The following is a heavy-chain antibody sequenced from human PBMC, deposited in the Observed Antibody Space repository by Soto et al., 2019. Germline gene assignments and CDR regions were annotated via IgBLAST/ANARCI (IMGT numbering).Heavy chain of an antibody. V-gene: IGHV3-23*01. Sequence: LRLSCAASGFTFSSYAMSWVRQAPGKGLEWVSVISGSGGTTDYADSVKGRFTVSRDNSKNTLYLQLNSLRAEDTAVYYCATLDSSSWYFFDYWGQGTQVTV. D-gene: IGHD6-13*01. CDR2: ISGSGGTT. J-gene: IGHJ4*02. CDR3: ATLDSSSWYFFDY. CDR1: GFTFSSYA.